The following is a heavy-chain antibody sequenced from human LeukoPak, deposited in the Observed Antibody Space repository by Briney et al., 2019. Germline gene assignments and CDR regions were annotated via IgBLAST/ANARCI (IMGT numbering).Heavy chain of an antibody. CDR1: GFTFSSYS. V-gene: IGHV3-21*01. J-gene: IGHJ4*02. Sequence: GGSLRLSCAASGFTFSSYSMNWVRQAPGKGLEWVSSISTGTSIIYYADSVKGRFTISRDNAKNSLYLQMNSLRAEDTAVYYCARDINYYGSGSHSLDYWGQGTLVTVSS. D-gene: IGHD3-10*01. CDR2: ISTGTSII. CDR3: ARDINYYGSGSHSLDY.